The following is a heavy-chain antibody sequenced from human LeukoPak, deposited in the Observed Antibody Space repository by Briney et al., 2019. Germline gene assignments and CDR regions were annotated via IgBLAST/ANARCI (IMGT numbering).Heavy chain of an antibody. D-gene: IGHD2-2*01. CDR2: IYYSGST. CDR3: AKVTPYPYNWFDP. V-gene: IGHV4-30-4*01. CDR1: GGSISSGDYY. Sequence: SETLSLTCTVSGGSISSGDYYWSWLRQPPGKGLEWIGYIYYSGSTYYNPSLKSRVTISVDTSKNQFSLKLSSVTAADTAVYYCAKVTPYPYNWFDPWGQGTLVTVSS. J-gene: IGHJ5*02.